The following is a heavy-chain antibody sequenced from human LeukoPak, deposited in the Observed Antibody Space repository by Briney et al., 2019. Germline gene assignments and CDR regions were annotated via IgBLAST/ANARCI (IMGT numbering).Heavy chain of an antibody. V-gene: IGHV4-39*07. CDR3: ARDYSSSDFYRAAHGVDP. CDR1: GGSISSSSYY. CDR2: IYYSGST. Sequence: SETLSLTCTVSGGSISSSSYYWGWIRQPPGKGLEWIGSIYYSGSTYYNPSLKSRVTISVDTPKNQFSLKLSSVTAADTAVYYCARDYSSSDFYRAAHGVDPWGQGTLVTVSS. J-gene: IGHJ5*02. D-gene: IGHD6-6*01.